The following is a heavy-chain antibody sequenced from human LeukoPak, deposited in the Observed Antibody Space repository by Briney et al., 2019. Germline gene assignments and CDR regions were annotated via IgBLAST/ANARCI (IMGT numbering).Heavy chain of an antibody. V-gene: IGHV4-34*01. CDR3: ARLIPNYYGSGSYYKPGV. J-gene: IGHJ3*01. D-gene: IGHD3-10*01. CDR2: INHSGST. Sequence: PSETLSLTCAVYGGSFSGYYWSWIRQPPGKGLEWIGEINHSGSTNYNPSLKSRVTISVDTSKNQFSLELSSVTAADTAVYYCARLIPNYYGSGSYYKPGVWGQGTMVTVSS. CDR1: GGSFSGYY.